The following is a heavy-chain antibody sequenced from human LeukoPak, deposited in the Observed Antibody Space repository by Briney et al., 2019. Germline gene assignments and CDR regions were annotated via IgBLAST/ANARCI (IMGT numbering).Heavy chain of an antibody. D-gene: IGHD3-9*01. Sequence: GGFLRLSCAASGFTFSSYGMHWVRQAPGKGLEWVAVISYDGSNKYYADSVKGRFTISRDNSKNTLYLQMNSLRAEDTAVYYCAKDLYLTGYSFDYWGQGTLVTVSS. CDR2: ISYDGSNK. J-gene: IGHJ4*02. CDR3: AKDLYLTGYSFDY. V-gene: IGHV3-30*18. CDR1: GFTFSSYG.